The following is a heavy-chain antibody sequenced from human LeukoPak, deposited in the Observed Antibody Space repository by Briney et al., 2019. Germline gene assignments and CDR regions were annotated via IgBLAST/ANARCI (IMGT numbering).Heavy chain of an antibody. CDR3: ARDRHLWFGELDY. D-gene: IGHD3-10*01. CDR1: GGSICSISYY. CDR2: IKQDGSEK. J-gene: IGHJ4*02. Sequence: PSEALSLTCTVSGGSICSISYYWGGIRQPPGKGLEWGADIKQDGSEKYYVDSVKGRFTISRDNAKNSLYLQMNSLRAEDTAVYYCARDRHLWFGELDYWGQGTLVTVSS. V-gene: IGHV3-7*01.